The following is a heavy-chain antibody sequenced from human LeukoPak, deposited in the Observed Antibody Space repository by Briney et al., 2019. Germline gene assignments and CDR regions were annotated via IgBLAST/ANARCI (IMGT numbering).Heavy chain of an antibody. CDR3: ARGRMVRGVITKRFFDY. J-gene: IGHJ4*02. D-gene: IGHD3-10*01. CDR1: GGSISSSSYY. V-gene: IGHV4-39*07. Sequence: KPSETLSLTCTVSGGSISSSSYYWGWLRQPPGKGLEWIGRIYYSGSTYYNPSLKSRVTISVDTSKNQFSLKLSSVTAADTAVYYCARGRMVRGVITKRFFDYWGQGTLVTVSS. CDR2: IYYSGST.